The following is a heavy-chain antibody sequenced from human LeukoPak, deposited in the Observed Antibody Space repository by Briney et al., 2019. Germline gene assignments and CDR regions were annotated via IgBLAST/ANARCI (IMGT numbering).Heavy chain of an antibody. Sequence: SETLSLTCTISGGSISTYCWTWIRQPPGKGLEWIGYICYTGSTNYNPSLKSRVIISVDTSKIQFSLKLSSVTAADTALYYCARHGSYYEFDYWGQGTLVTVSS. CDR3: ARHGSYYEFDY. V-gene: IGHV4-59*08. D-gene: IGHD1-26*01. CDR1: GGSISTYC. CDR2: ICYTGST. J-gene: IGHJ4*02.